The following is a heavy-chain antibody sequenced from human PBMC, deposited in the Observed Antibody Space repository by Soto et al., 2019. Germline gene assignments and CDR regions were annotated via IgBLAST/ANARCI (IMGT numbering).Heavy chain of an antibody. D-gene: IGHD2-21*02. CDR2: TNPHGRTT. Sequence: ASVKVSCKASRDMFTYSFFPWVRQAPGQGLEWMGITNPHGRTTNYQQRFKGRVNMTWDTSASTVYMEVTSLRPEDTAVYYCARVQMGPRRDFMDVWGQGTRVTVSS. J-gene: IGHJ6*02. V-gene: IGHV1-46*01. CDR3: ARVQMGPRRDFMDV. CDR1: RDMFTYSF.